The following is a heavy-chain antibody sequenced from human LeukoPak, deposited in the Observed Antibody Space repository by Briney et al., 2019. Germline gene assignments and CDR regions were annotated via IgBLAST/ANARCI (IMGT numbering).Heavy chain of an antibody. CDR2: INPHSGGT. CDR1: EYAFTGFY. V-gene: IGHV1-2*02. CDR3: ARDQNCRGGSCYTY. J-gene: IGHJ4*02. Sequence: ASVKVSCKASEYAFTGFYLHWVRQAPGQGLEWMGWINPHSGGTNYAQKFQGRVTMTRDTSISTAYMELSRLRSDDTAVYYCARDQNCRGGSCYTYWGQGTLVTVSS. D-gene: IGHD2-15*01.